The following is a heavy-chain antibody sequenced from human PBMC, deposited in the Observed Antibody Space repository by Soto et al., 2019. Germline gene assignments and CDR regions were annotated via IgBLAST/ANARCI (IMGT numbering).Heavy chain of an antibody. V-gene: IGHV1-69*06. CDR2: IIPIFGTA. D-gene: IGHD2-21*02. CDR3: ARSSMVTSPSSPYDY. Sequence: QVQLVQSGAEVKKPGSSVKVSCKASGGTFSSYAISWVGQAPGQGREWMGGIIPIFGTANYAQKFQGRVTITADKSTSTAYMELSSLRSEDTAVYYCARSSMVTSPSSPYDYWGQGTLVTVSS. CDR1: GGTFSSYA. J-gene: IGHJ4*02.